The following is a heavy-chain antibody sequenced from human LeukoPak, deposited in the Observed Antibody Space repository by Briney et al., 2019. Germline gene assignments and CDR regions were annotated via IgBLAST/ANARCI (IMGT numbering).Heavy chain of an antibody. Sequence: PGGSLRLSCAASGFTFSSYGMHWVRQAPGKGLEWVAVISYDGSNKYYADSVKGRFTISRDNSKNTLYLQMNSLRAEDTAVYYCAKDSASFRGFDYWGQGTLVTVSS. CDR1: GFTFSSYG. J-gene: IGHJ4*02. CDR3: AKDSASFRGFDY. CDR2: ISYDGSNK. D-gene: IGHD6-25*01. V-gene: IGHV3-30*18.